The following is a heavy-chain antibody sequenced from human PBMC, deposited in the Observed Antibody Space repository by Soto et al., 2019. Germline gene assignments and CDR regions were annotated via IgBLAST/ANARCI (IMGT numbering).Heavy chain of an antibody. CDR3: AREIMAADHFDY. CDR1: GGSTRSGDYY. D-gene: IGHD6-13*01. Sequence: QIQLHESGPGLVKPSQTLSLTCTVSGGSTRSGDYYWSWIRQTPERGLEWCGYVHYSGNTFYNPSLKSRATISLDTSRNQFSLNLSSVTAADSAVYYCAREIMAADHFDYWGQGALVTVSS. V-gene: IGHV4-30-4*01. CDR2: VHYSGNT. J-gene: IGHJ4*02.